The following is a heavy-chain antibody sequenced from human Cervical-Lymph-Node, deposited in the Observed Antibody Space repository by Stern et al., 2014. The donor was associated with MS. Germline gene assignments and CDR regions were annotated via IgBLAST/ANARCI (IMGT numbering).Heavy chain of an antibody. CDR3: ARTHYDFRSGYYGWFDP. CDR2: IDARGTII. CDR1: GFTFSDYY. Sequence: VQLVEYGGGLVKPGESLRLSCAASGFTFSDYYMSWLRQAPGKGLEWVSYIDARGTIIYYADSVKGRFTISRDNSNDSLYLQLNSLSAEDTAVYYCARTHYDFRSGYYGWFDPWGQGTLVTVSS. D-gene: IGHD3-3*01. J-gene: IGHJ5*02. V-gene: IGHV3-11*01.